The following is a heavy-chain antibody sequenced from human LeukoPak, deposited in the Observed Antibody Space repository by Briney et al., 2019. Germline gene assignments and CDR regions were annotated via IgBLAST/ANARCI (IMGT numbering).Heavy chain of an antibody. Sequence: ASVTVSFKSSGYTFTDYYMHWVRQAPGQGLAWVGWINPNSGGTNYPQKFQGRVTMTRDTSISTAYMELGRLRSDDTAVYYCASGHLIAAAGKFDYWGQGTLVTVSS. CDR3: ASGHLIAAAGKFDY. CDR2: INPNSGGT. CDR1: GYTFTDYY. J-gene: IGHJ4*02. V-gene: IGHV1-2*02. D-gene: IGHD6-13*01.